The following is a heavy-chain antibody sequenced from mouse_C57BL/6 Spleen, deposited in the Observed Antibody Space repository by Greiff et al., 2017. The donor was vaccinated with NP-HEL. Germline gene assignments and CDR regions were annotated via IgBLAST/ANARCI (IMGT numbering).Heavy chain of an antibody. D-gene: IGHD2-2*01. V-gene: IGHV1-26*01. Sequence: VQLQQSGPELVKPGASVKISCKASGYTFTDYYMNWVKQSHGKSLEWIGDINPNNGGTSYNQKFKGKATLTVDKSSSTAYMELRSLTSEDSAVYYCAGGYDAGGYYYAMDYWGQGTSVTVSS. CDR3: AGGYDAGGYYYAMDY. CDR2: INPNNGGT. CDR1: GYTFTDYY. J-gene: IGHJ4*01.